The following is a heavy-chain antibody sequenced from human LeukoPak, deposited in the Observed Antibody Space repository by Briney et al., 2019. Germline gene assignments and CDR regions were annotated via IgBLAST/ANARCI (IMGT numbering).Heavy chain of an antibody. CDR3: ARATEYYDSSGYYPADAFDI. CDR2: IYYSGST. J-gene: IGHJ3*02. V-gene: IGHV4-39*07. CDR1: GGSISSSSYS. D-gene: IGHD3-22*01. Sequence: PSETLSLTCTVSGGSISSSSYSWGWIRQPPGKGLEWIGNIYYSGSTYYNPSLKSRVTISVDTSKNQFSLKLSSVTAADTAVYYCARATEYYDSSGYYPADAFDIWGQGTMVTVSS.